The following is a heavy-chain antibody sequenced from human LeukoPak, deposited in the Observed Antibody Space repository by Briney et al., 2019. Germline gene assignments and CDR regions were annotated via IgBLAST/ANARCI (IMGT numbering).Heavy chain of an antibody. D-gene: IGHD3-10*01. CDR2: ISGSGGST. Sequence: PGGSLRLSCAASGFTFSTYAMSWVRQAPGKGLEWVSAISGSGGSTYYADSVKGRFTISRDNSKNTLYLQMNSLRAEDTALYYCALGGGSGTPDYFDYWGQGTLVTVSS. J-gene: IGHJ4*02. V-gene: IGHV3-23*01. CDR1: GFTFSTYA. CDR3: ALGGGSGTPDYFDY.